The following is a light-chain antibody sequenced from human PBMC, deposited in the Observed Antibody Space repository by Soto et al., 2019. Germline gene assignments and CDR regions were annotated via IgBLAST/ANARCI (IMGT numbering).Light chain of an antibody. Sequence: DIQMTQSPSTLSASVGDRVTIACRASQSISSWLAWYQQKPGKAPKLLIYKASSLKRSVPSGFSGTRSGTEFTLTITSLQPADFATYYCQQYNSFSWTFGQGTK. V-gene: IGKV1-5*03. J-gene: IGKJ1*01. CDR3: QQYNSFSWT. CDR2: KAS. CDR1: QSISSW.